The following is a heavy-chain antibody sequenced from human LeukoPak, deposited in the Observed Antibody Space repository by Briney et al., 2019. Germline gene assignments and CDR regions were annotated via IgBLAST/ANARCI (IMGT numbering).Heavy chain of an antibody. D-gene: IGHD5-18*01. CDR3: ARVDYSYGSSPIDY. V-gene: IGHV3-74*01. CDR2: INSDGSST. CDR1: GFTLSSYW. J-gene: IGHJ4*02. Sequence: PGGSLRLSCAASGFTLSSYWMHWVRQAPGKGLVRVSRINSDGSSTSYADSVKGRFAISRDNAKNTLYLQMNSLRAEDTAVYYCARVDYSYGSSPIDYWGQGTLVTVSS.